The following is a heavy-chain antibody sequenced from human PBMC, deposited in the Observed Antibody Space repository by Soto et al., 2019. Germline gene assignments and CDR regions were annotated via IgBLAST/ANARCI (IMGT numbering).Heavy chain of an antibody. D-gene: IGHD2-15*01. V-gene: IGHV1-3*01. CDR1: GYTFTSYA. CDR3: ARDLGGGPDY. CDR2: INAGNGNT. Sequence: QVQLVQSGAEVKKPGASVKVSCKASGYTFTSYAIHWVRQAPGQRLEWMGWINAGNGNTKYSQKFQDRVTITRDTSARPAYMELSSLRSEATAVDYCARDLGGGPDYWGQGTLVTVSS. J-gene: IGHJ4*02.